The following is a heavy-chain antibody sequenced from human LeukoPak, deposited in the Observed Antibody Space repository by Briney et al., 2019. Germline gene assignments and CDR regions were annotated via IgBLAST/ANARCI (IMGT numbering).Heavy chain of an antibody. J-gene: IGHJ4*02. CDR3: ASLSSGYSSLRLEYYFDY. V-gene: IGHV3-30-3*01. CDR1: GFTFSSYA. CDR2: ISYDGSNK. D-gene: IGHD6-19*01. Sequence: PGGSLRLSCLASGFTFSSYAMHWVRQAPGKGLEWVAVISYDGSNKYYADSVKGRFTISRDNSKNTLYLQMNSLRAEDTAVYYCASLSSGYSSLRLEYYFDYWGQGTLVTVSS.